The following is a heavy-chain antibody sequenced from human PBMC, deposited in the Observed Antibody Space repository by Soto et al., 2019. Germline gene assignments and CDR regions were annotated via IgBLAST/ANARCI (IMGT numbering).Heavy chain of an antibody. Sequence: GGSLRLSCAASGFTFSSYGMHWVRQAPGKGLEWVAVISYDGSNKYYADSVKGRFTISRDNSKNTLYLQMNSLRAEDTAVYYYAKPPSSSTYYYDSSGYYADYWGQGTLVTVSS. CDR3: AKPPSSSTYYYDSSGYYADY. J-gene: IGHJ4*02. D-gene: IGHD3-22*01. V-gene: IGHV3-30*18. CDR1: GFTFSSYG. CDR2: ISYDGSNK.